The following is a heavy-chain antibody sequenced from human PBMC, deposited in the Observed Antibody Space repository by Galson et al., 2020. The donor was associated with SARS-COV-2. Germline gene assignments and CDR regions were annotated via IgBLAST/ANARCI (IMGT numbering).Heavy chain of an antibody. Sequence: GGSLTLSCAASGFTFDDYAMNWVRQAPGKGLEWVSGINWNRGSIGYAAPMKGRVTISRDNAKNSLYLQMNSLRAEVTALYYCAKDVFPIAVAELDYWGRGTLVTVSS. CDR2: INWNRGSI. CDR3: AKDVFPIAVAELDY. J-gene: IGHJ4*02. D-gene: IGHD6-19*01. V-gene: IGHV3-9*01. CDR1: GFTFDDYA.